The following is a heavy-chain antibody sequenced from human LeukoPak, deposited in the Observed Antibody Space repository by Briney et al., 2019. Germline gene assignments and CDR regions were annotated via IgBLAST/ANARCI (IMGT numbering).Heavy chain of an antibody. D-gene: IGHD2-8*01. J-gene: IGHJ4*02. CDR2: ISSGGETI. V-gene: IGHV3-48*01. CDR1: GVPISGDS. Sequence: GSLRLSCIASGVPISGDSMNWGRQAPGMGLEWLSYISSGGETIYYADSVKGRVTIFRDNAKNTLYLQMNSLRAEDTAVYYCARDRAYCTNGVCWRGAFDYWGQGTLVTVSS. CDR3: ARDRAYCTNGVCWRGAFDY.